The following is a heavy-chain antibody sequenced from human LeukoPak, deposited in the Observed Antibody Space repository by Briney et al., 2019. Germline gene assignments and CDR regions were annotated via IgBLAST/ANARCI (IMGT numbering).Heavy chain of an antibody. CDR2: MNPNSGNT. CDR1: GYTFTSYD. CDR3: ARECSSSWYPQYNWFDP. Sequence: ASVKVSCKASGYTFTSYDIDWVRQATGQGLEWMGWMNPNSGNTGYAQKFQGRVTMTRNTSISTAYMELGSLRSEDTAVYYCARECSSSWYPQYNWFDPWGQGTLVTVSS. J-gene: IGHJ5*02. V-gene: IGHV1-8*01. D-gene: IGHD6-13*01.